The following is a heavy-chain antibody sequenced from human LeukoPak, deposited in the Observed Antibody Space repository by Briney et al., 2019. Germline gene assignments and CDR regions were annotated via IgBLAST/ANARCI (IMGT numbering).Heavy chain of an antibody. Sequence: GGSLRLSCAASGFTFSDYYMSWIRQAPGKGLEWVLYISSSGSTIYYADSVKGRFTISRDNTNNSLYLQMNSLRAEDTAVYYCAGDLDIVGATPYYFDYWGQGTLVTVSS. CDR1: GFTFSDYY. CDR3: AGDLDIVGATPYYFDY. V-gene: IGHV3-11*01. D-gene: IGHD1-26*01. J-gene: IGHJ4*02. CDR2: ISSSGSTI.